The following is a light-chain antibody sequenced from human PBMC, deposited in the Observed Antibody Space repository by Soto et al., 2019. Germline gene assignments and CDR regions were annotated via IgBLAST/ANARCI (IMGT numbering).Light chain of an antibody. CDR1: SSVVGGYNL. CDR2: EVS. CDR3: CSYAGSSPLA. Sequence: QSVLTQPASVSGSPGQSITISCTGTSSVVGGYNLVSWYQQHPGKAPKLMIYEVSKRPSGVSNRFSGSKSGNTASLTISGLQAEDEADYSCCSYAGSSPLAFGTGTKVTVL. V-gene: IGLV2-23*02. J-gene: IGLJ1*01.